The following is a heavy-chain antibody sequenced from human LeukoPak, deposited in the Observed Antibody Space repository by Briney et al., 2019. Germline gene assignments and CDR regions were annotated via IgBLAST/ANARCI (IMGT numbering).Heavy chain of an antibody. CDR3: ARFSLYDNSGYYSWLFDF. J-gene: IGHJ4*02. CDR2: IQQDGSAK. D-gene: IGHD3-22*01. V-gene: IGHV3-7*01. Sequence: GGSLRLSWAASGFNFSTSWMSWVRQAPGKGLEWVANIQQDGSAKYYVDSVKGRFTISRDNAKNSLYLQMNSLRAEDTAVYYCARFSLYDNSGYYSWLFDFWGQGTLVTVSS. CDR1: GFNFSTSW.